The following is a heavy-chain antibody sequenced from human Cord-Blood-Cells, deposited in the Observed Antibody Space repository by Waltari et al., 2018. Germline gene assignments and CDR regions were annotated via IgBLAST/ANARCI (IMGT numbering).Heavy chain of an antibody. CDR3: AHSQLWFDY. CDR2: IYWNDDK. D-gene: IGHD5-18*01. Sequence: QITLKESGPTLVTPTQTLTLTCTFSGLSLSTSGVGVGWIRQPPGKALEWLALIYWNDDKRYSPSLKSRLTNTKDTSKNQVVRTMTNMDPVDTATYYCAHSQLWFDYWGQGTLVTVSS. J-gene: IGHJ4*02. CDR1: GLSLSTSGVG. V-gene: IGHV2-5*01.